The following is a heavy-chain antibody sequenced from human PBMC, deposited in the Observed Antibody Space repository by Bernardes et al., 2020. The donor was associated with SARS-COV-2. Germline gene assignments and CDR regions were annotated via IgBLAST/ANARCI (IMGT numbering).Heavy chain of an antibody. CDR3: TTDSGYSSGWYVQDY. Sequence: GGSLRLSCSPSGFTRSNAWLSCVRQAPGKGLEWVGRIKSKTDGGTTDYAAPVKGRFTISRDDSKNTLYLQMNSLKTEDTAVYYCTTDSGYSSGWYVQDYWGQGTLVTDSS. J-gene: IGHJ4*02. CDR2: IKSKTDGGTT. CDR1: GFTRSNAW. D-gene: IGHD6-19*01. V-gene: IGHV3-15*01.